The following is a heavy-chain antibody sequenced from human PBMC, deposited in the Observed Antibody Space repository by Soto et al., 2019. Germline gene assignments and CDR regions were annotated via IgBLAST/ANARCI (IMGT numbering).Heavy chain of an antibody. J-gene: IGHJ4*02. CDR1: GGSITSGGYY. CDR2: IYDSGST. CDR3: ERKKAGYFYGIDY. Sequence: PSENLSLTCTVSGGSITSGGYYWSWIRQHPGKGLEWLGYIYDSGSTFYNPSLKSRITLSVDTSKNQFSLKLSSVTVADTAVYFCERKKAGYFYGIDYWGQGTLVTVSS. V-gene: IGHV4-31*03. D-gene: IGHD3-10*01.